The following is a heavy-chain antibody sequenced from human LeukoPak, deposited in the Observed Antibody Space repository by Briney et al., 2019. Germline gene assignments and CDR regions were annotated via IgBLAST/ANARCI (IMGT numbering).Heavy chain of an antibody. CDR2: MSPNSGNT. Sequence: GASVKVSCKASGYTFTSYDINWVRQATGQGLEWMGWMSPNSGNTGYAQKFQGRVTMTRNTSISTAYMELSSLRPEDTAVYYCARGLIAARLLDYWGQGTLVTVSS. V-gene: IGHV1-8*01. D-gene: IGHD6-6*01. CDR1: GYTFTSYD. CDR3: ARGLIAARLLDY. J-gene: IGHJ4*02.